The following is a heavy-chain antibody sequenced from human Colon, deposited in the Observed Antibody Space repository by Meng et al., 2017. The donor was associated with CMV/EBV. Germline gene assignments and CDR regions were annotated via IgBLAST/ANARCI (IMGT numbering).Heavy chain of an antibody. CDR1: GINMSNSW. CDR3: VRGSSSF. J-gene: IGHJ4*02. D-gene: IGHD6-13*01. Sequence: EVCVGEAGGRLVQPGGSLSLSFVVSGINMSNSWMSWVRQAPGKGLEWVANIKGDGSEIQYVDSVKGRFTVSRDNTKNSLYLQMNILKTEDTAVYYCVRGSSSFWGQGTLVTVSS. CDR2: IKGDGSEI. V-gene: IGHV3-7*04.